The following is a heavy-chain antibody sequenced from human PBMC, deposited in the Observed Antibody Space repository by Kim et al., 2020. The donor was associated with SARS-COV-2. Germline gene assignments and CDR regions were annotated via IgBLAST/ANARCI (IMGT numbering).Heavy chain of an antibody. CDR1: GFTFSDSV. CDR2: IRSKANSYTT. D-gene: IGHD1-26*01. J-gene: IGHJ3*02. CDR3: ARGPPYSWSYCAALDI. Sequence: GGSLRLSCAASGFTFSDSVMHWVRQASGKGLEWLGRIRSKANSYTTAYSASVKGRFTISRDDSKNTAYLQMNSLKIEDTAVYYCARGPPYSWSYCAALDIWGQGTMVTVSS. V-gene: IGHV3-73*01.